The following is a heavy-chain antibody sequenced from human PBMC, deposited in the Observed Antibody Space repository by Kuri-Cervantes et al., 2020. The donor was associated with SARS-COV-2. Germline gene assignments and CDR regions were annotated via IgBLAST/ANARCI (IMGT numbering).Heavy chain of an antibody. Sequence: GGSLRLSCAASGFTFSSYDMHWVRQAPGKGLEWVAVISYDGSNKYYADSVKGRFTISRDNSKNTLYLQMNSLRAEDTAVYYGACIVVVPAADYWGQGTLVTVSS. CDR1: GFTFSSYD. J-gene: IGHJ4*02. CDR3: ACIVVVPAADY. CDR2: ISYDGSNK. D-gene: IGHD2-2*01. V-gene: IGHV3-30-3*01.